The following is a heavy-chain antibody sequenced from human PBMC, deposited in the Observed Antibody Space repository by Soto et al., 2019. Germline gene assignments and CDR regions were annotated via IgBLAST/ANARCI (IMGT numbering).Heavy chain of an antibody. V-gene: IGHV4-4*02. CDR3: ARDLVTRDWYFDL. J-gene: IGHJ2*01. D-gene: IGHD2-21*02. CDR1: GGSISSSNW. CDR2: IYHSGST. Sequence: QVQLQESGPGLVKPSGTLSLTCAVSGGSISSSNWWSWVRQPPGKGLEWIGEIYHSGSTNYNPSLKSRVTLSVDKSKIQFSLKLSSVTAADTAVYYCARDLVTRDWYFDLWCRGTLVTVSS.